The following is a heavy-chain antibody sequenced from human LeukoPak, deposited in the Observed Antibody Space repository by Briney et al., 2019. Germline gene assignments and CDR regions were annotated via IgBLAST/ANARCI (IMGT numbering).Heavy chain of an antibody. V-gene: IGHV3-15*01. CDR2: IKSKTDGGTT. Sequence: GGSLRLSCAASGFTFSNAWMSWVRQAPGKGLEWVGRIKSKTDGGTTDYAAPVKGRFTISRDNSKNTLYLQMNSLRAEDTAMYYCAKDPYSYGSYFDYWGQGTLVTVSS. D-gene: IGHD5-18*01. CDR1: GFTFSNAW. CDR3: AKDPYSYGSYFDY. J-gene: IGHJ4*02.